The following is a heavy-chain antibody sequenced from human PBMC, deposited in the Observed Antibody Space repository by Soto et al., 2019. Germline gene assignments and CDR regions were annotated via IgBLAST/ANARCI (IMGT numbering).Heavy chain of an antibody. Sequence: QLQLQESGPGLVKPSETLSLTCTVSGGSISSSSYYWGWIRQPPGKGLEWIGSIYYSGSTYYNPSLKSRVTISVDTSKNQFSLKLSSVTAADTAVYYCAGTPYYYDSSLLFDYWGQGTLVTVSS. D-gene: IGHD3-22*01. CDR2: IYYSGST. V-gene: IGHV4-39*01. J-gene: IGHJ4*02. CDR3: AGTPYYYDSSLLFDY. CDR1: GGSISSSSYY.